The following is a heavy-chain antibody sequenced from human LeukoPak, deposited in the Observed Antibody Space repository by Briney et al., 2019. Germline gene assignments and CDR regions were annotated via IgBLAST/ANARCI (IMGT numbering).Heavy chain of an antibody. CDR1: GGSISRYY. J-gene: IGHJ2*01. CDR3: ARRKLGSNTWYFDL. Sequence: SETLSLTCTVSGGSISRYYWNWIRQPPGKGLEWIGYIYTTGSTDYNPSLKSRVTISVDTSKNQFSLKLSSVTAADTAVYYCARRKLGSNTWYFDLWGRGTLVTVSS. D-gene: IGHD7-27*01. V-gene: IGHV4-4*09. CDR2: IYTTGST.